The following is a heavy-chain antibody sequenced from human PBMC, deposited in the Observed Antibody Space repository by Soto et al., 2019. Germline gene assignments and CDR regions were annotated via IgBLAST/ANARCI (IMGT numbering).Heavy chain of an antibody. Sequence: QVQLVQSGAEVKKPGASVKVSCKASGDTFTDYYIHWVRQAPGQGLEWMGTVNPSGGHTTYAQHVLGRMTMTGATSTSTLYMELTSLTSEDTAVYYCAGGEYVVVVTAALDFWGQGTLVTVSS. J-gene: IGHJ4*02. V-gene: IGHV1-46*01. CDR1: GDTFTDYY. CDR3: AGGEYVVVVTAALDF. D-gene: IGHD2-21*02. CDR2: VNPSGGHT.